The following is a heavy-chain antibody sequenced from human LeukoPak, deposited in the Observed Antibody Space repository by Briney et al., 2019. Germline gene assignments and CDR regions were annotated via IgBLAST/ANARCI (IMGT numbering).Heavy chain of an antibody. D-gene: IGHD3-9*01. CDR2: ISSSGNTI. Sequence: GGSLRLSCAASGFTFSDYYMSWIRQAPGKGLEWVSYISSSGNTIYYADSVRGRFTISRDNSKNTLYLQMNSLRAEDTAVYYCARGGFDIFSGSYDAFDVWRQGP. V-gene: IGHV3-11*01. CDR3: ARGGFDIFSGSYDAFDV. CDR1: GFTFSDYY. J-gene: IGHJ3*01.